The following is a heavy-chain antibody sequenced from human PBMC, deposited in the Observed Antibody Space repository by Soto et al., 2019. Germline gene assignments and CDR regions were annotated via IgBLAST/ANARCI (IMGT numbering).Heavy chain of an antibody. D-gene: IGHD3-22*01. Sequence: LSLTCTVSGGSISSTNHYWGWIRQPPGKGLEWIGDIYYSGMTHYNPSLKSRVTISVDTSKNQFSLKLSSVTAADTAVYYCARHGYYYDSTGYYYFVWGQGTLVTVSS. CDR2: IYYSGMT. V-gene: IGHV4-39*01. CDR1: GGSISSTNHY. J-gene: IGHJ4*02. CDR3: ARHGYYYDSTGYYYFV.